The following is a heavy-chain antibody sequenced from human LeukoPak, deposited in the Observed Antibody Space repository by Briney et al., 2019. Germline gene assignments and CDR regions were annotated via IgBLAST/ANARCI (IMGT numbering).Heavy chain of an antibody. D-gene: IGHD5-18*01. CDR1: GFTVSSNY. J-gene: IGHJ3*02. CDR2: IYSGGST. V-gene: IGHV3-53*01. Sequence: GGSLRLSCAASGFTVSSNYMSWVRQAPGKGLEWVSVIYSGGSTYYADSVKGRFTISRDNSKNTLYLQMNSLRAEDTAVYYCARDRGYSHDAFDIWGQGTMVTVSS. CDR3: ARDRGYSHDAFDI.